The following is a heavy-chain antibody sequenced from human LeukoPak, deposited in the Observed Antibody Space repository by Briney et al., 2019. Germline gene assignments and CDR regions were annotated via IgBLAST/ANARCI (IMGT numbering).Heavy chain of an antibody. CDR1: GFTFRDLA. V-gene: IGHV3-23*01. J-gene: IGHJ3*02. D-gene: IGHD2-2*01. CDR3: AKDLVPAAMDAFDI. CDR2: LSASGSIT. Sequence: GGSLRLSCTASGFTFRDLAMNWVRQAPGKGLEWVSTLSASGSITYYADSVKGRFTISRDNSKNTLYLQMNSLRAEDTAVYYCAKDLVPAAMDAFDIWGQGTMVTVSS.